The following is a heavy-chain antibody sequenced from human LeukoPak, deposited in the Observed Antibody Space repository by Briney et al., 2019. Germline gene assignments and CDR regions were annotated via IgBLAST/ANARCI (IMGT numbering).Heavy chain of an antibody. D-gene: IGHD4-17*01. CDR1: GGSISSSSYY. Sequence: SETLSLTCTVSGGSISSSSYYWGWIRQPPGKGLEWIGSIYYSGSTYYNPSLKSRVTISVDTSKNQFSLKLSSVTAADTAVYYCARRAGTTVTTKFDYWGQGTLVTVSS. CDR3: ARRAGTTVTTKFDY. J-gene: IGHJ4*02. V-gene: IGHV4-39*01. CDR2: IYYSGST.